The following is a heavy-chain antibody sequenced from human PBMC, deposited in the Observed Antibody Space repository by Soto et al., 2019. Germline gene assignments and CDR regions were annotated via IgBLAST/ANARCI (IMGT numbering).Heavy chain of an antibody. D-gene: IGHD2-2*01. Sequence: ASVKVSCKASGYTFTSYAIHWVRQAPGQRLEWMGWINAGNGNTKYSQKFQGRVTITRDTSASTAYMELSSLRSEDTAVYYCARAEDIVVVTVDYWGQGTLVTVSS. V-gene: IGHV1-3*01. CDR1: GYTFTSYA. CDR3: ARAEDIVVVTVDY. CDR2: INAGNGNT. J-gene: IGHJ4*02.